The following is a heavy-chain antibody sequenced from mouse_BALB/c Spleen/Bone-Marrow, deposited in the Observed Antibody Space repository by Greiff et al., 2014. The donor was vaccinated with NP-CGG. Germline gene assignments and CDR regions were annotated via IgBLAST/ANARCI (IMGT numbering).Heavy chain of an antibody. CDR3: ARTLGHYAMDC. CDR1: GFSLTGYG. CDR2: IWGDGST. V-gene: IGHV2-6-7*01. D-gene: IGHD4-1*01. J-gene: IGHJ4*01. Sequence: VKVVESGPGLVAPSQSLSITCTVSGFSLTGYGVNWVRQPPGKSLEWLGMIWGDGSTDYNSALKSRLSISKDNSKSQVFLKMNSLQTDDTARYYCARTLGHYAMDCWGQGTSVTVSS.